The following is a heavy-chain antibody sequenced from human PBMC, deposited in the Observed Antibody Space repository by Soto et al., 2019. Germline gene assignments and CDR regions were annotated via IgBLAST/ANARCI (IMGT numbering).Heavy chain of an antibody. Sequence: WASVKVSCKASGYTFTSYYIHWVRQAPGQGLEWMGVINPSGGSTSYAQNFQGRVTMTRDTSTSTVYMELSSLRSEDTAVYYCVRESTPTRWFDPWGQGTLVSVSS. CDR2: INPSGGST. J-gene: IGHJ5*02. CDR3: VRESTPTRWFDP. D-gene: IGHD2-2*01. V-gene: IGHV1-46*03. CDR1: GYTFTSYY.